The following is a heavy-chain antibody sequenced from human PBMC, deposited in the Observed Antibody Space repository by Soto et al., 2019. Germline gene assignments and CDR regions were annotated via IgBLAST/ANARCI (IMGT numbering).Heavy chain of an antibody. CDR3: AREGNNTTD. CDR1: GFTYSTYT. D-gene: IGHD1-20*01. Sequence: PGGSLRLSCAASGFTYSTYTMHWVRQAPGKGLEWVAVISYDGNNKFYADSVKGRFTISRDSTKQTLYLQMNSLRPDDTAMYYCAREGNNTTDWGLGTLVTVSS. V-gene: IGHV3-30-3*01. J-gene: IGHJ1*01. CDR2: ISYDGNNK.